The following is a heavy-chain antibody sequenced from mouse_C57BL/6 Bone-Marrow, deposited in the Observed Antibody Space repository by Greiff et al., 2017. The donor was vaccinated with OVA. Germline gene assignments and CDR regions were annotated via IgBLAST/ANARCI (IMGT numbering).Heavy chain of an antibody. V-gene: IGHV3-6*01. CDR3: ARWLLWFAY. Sequence: EVQVVESGPGLVKPSQSLSLTCSVTGYSITSGYYWNWIRQFPGNKLEWMGYISYDGSNNYNPSLKNRISITRDTSKNQFFLKLNSVTTEDTATYYCARWLLWFAYWGQGTLVTVSA. CDR1: GYSITSGYY. J-gene: IGHJ3*01. D-gene: IGHD2-3*01. CDR2: ISYDGSN.